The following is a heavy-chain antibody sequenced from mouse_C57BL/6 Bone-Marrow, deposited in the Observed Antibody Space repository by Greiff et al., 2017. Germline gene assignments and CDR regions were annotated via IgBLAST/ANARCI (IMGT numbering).Heavy chain of an antibody. CDR1: GFNIKDDY. V-gene: IGHV14-4*01. Sequence: DVKLQESGAELVRPGASVKLSCTASGFNIKDDYMHWVKQRPEQGLEWIGWIDPENGDTEYASKFQGKATITADTSSNTAYLQLSSLTSEDTAVYYCTNDLLWLRRFAYWGQGTLVTVSA. CDR2: IDPENGDT. CDR3: TNDLLWLRRFAY. J-gene: IGHJ3*01. D-gene: IGHD2-2*01.